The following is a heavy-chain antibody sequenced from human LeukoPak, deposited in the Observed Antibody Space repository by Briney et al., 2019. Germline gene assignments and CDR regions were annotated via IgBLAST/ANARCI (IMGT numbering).Heavy chain of an antibody. CDR3: ARGGTVVNGFDY. D-gene: IGHD4-23*01. CDR1: GGSINSYY. V-gene: IGHV4-59*01. J-gene: IGHJ4*02. CDR2: IFYSGPT. Sequence: SETLSLTCTVSGGSINSYYWSWIRRPPGKGLEWIGYIFYSGPTNYNPSLKSRVTISVDTSQNQFSLKLSSVTAADTAVYYCARGGTVVNGFDYWGLGTLVTVSS.